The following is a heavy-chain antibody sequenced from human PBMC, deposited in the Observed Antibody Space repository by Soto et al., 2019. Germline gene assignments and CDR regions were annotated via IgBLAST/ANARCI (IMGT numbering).Heavy chain of an antibody. CDR1: GFMFGSYA. J-gene: IGHJ6*02. CDR3: AKDLLSSYYYGMDA. D-gene: IGHD3-10*01. V-gene: IGHV3-23*01. CDR2: ISGSGTDT. Sequence: EVQLLESGGGLVQPGGSLRLSCAASGFMFGSYAMSWVRQAPGTGLEWVSGISGSGTDTYYADAVKGRVTISRDNAKNTLYLQMNGLRAEDTAIYYCAKDLLSSYYYGMDAWGQGTTVTVSS.